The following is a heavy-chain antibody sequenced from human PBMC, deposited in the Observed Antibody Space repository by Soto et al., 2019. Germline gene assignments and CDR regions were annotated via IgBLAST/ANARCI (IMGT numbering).Heavy chain of an antibody. CDR3: AKRAWGTYYFDY. Sequence: EVQLLESGGGLVQPGGSLRLSCAASGFTFSSYAMSWVRQAPGKGLEWVSAISGSGDSTFYADSVKGRFTNSRDNSKNTLYLQMNSLRAEDTAVYYCAKRAWGTYYFDYWGQGTLVTVSS. D-gene: IGHD3-16*01. CDR2: ISGSGDST. CDR1: GFTFSSYA. J-gene: IGHJ4*02. V-gene: IGHV3-23*01.